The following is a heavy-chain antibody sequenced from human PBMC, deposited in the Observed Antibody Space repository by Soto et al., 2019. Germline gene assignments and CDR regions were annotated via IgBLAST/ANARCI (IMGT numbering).Heavy chain of an antibody. D-gene: IGHD6-19*01. CDR1: GYIFTSHG. CDR3: ARDKGQWLVSD. CDR2: ISTYNGNT. J-gene: IGHJ1*01. V-gene: IGHV1-18*01. Sequence: QVQLVQSGAEVKKPGASVKVSCKASGYIFTSHGISWVRQAPGQGLEWIGMISTYNGNTKYAQKLQGRVTMTTDRSASIAYIELRSLRSDDTAVYYCARDKGQWLVSDWGQGTLVTVSS.